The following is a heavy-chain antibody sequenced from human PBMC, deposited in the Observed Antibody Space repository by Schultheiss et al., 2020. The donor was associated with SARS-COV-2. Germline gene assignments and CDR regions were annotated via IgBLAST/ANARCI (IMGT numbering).Heavy chain of an antibody. CDR3: ARRSTRGLDV. CDR2: TYYTGIT. J-gene: IGHJ6*02. D-gene: IGHD1-26*01. V-gene: IGHV4-4*02. Sequence: SETLSLTCAVSGGSISSTNWWSWVRQPPGKGLEWIGATYYTGITNLNPALRSRVTLSLDTSKRHTYLRLTSVTAADTAVYFCARRSTRGLDVWGQGTTVTVSS. CDR1: GGSISSTNW.